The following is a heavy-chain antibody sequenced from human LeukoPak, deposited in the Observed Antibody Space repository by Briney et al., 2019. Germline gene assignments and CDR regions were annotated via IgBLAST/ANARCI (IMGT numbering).Heavy chain of an antibody. CDR2: ISGSGGST. CDR3: AKDYSYGHPFDY. J-gene: IGHJ4*02. CDR1: GFTFSSYA. Sequence: GGYLRLSCAASGFTFSSYAMSCVRQAPGKGLEWVSAISGSGGSTYYADSVKGRFTISRDNSKNTLYLQMNSLRAEDTAVYYCAKDYSYGHPFDYWGQGTLVTVSS. V-gene: IGHV3-23*01. D-gene: IGHD5-18*01.